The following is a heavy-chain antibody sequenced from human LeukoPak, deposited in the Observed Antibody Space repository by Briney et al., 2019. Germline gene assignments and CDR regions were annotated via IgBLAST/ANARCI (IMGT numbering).Heavy chain of an antibody. D-gene: IGHD6-13*01. CDR1: GGSISSYY. CDR2: IYTSGST. J-gene: IGHJ4*02. Sequence: SETLSLTCTVSGGSISSYYWSWIRQPAGKGLEWIGRIYTSGSTNYNPSLKSRVTMSVDTSKNQFSLKLSSVTAADTAVHYCAREVEGAASPHFDYWGQGTLVTVSS. CDR3: AREVEGAASPHFDY. V-gene: IGHV4-4*07.